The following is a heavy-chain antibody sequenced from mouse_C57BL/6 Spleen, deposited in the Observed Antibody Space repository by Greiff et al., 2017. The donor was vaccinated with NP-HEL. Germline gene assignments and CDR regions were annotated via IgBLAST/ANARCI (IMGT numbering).Heavy chain of an antibody. Sequence: EVQLQQSVAELVRPGASVKLSCTASGFNIKNTYMHWVKQRPEQGLEWIGRIDPANGNTKYVPKFQGKATITADTSSNTAYLQLSSLTSEDTAIYYCAKYYYGSGDYYAMDYWGQGTSVTVSS. V-gene: IGHV14-3*01. J-gene: IGHJ4*01. CDR1: GFNIKNTY. CDR3: AKYYYGSGDYYAMDY. D-gene: IGHD1-1*01. CDR2: IDPANGNT.